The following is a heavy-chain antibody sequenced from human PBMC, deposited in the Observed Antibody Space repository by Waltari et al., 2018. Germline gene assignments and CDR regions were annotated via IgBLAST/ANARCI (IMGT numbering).Heavy chain of an antibody. V-gene: IGHV4-39*01. CDR1: GGSISSSSYY. J-gene: IGHJ4*02. D-gene: IGHD2-21*02. Sequence: QLQLQESGPGLVKPSETLSLTCTVSGGSISSSSYYWGWIRQPPGKGLEWIGSIYYSWSTYNNPPLKSRVTISVDTSKNQFSLKLGSVTAADTAVYYCARHGYGVVTALRFDYWGQGTLVTVSS. CDR2: IYYSWST. CDR3: ARHGYGVVTALRFDY.